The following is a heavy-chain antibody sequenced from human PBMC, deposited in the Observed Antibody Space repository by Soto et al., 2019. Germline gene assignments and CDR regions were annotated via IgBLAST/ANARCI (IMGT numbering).Heavy chain of an antibody. CDR3: AKDSWAYSSSSDAFDI. Sequence: EVQLVESGGGLVQPGRSLRLSCAASGFTFDDYAMHWVRQAPGKGLEWVSGISWNSGSIGYADSVKGRFTISRDNAKNSLYLQMNSLRAEDTALYYCAKDSWAYSSSSDAFDIWGQGTMVTVSS. D-gene: IGHD6-6*01. V-gene: IGHV3-9*01. J-gene: IGHJ3*02. CDR1: GFTFDDYA. CDR2: ISWNSGSI.